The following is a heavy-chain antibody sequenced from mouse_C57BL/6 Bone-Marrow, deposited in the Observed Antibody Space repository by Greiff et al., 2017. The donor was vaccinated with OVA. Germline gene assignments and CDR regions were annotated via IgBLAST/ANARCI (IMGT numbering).Heavy chain of an antibody. Sequence: VQLQQSGPELVKPGASVKLSCKASGYTFTSYALNWVKPRPGQGLELIGLLYPRDGSTKYNAKFKGNATLTVDTSSSTAYMELHSVTSEDSAVYFCARWDGNFSYWYCEVWGTGTTGTVSS. CDR3: ARWDGNFSYWYCEV. CDR2: LYPRDGST. D-gene: IGHD2-1*01. J-gene: IGHJ1*03. CDR1: GYTFTSYA. V-gene: IGHV1-85*01.